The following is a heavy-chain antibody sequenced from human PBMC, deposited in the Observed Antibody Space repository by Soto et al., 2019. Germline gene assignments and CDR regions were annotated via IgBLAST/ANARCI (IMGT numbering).Heavy chain of an antibody. J-gene: IGHJ4*02. V-gene: IGHV1-3*05. CDR3: ARSIVVVTALDY. D-gene: IGHD2-21*02. CDR1: GYTFTSYA. Sequence: QVQLVQSGAEEKKPGASVKVSCKASGYTFTSYAMHWLRQAPGQRLEWMGGINAGNGNTKYSQKVQGRVTITRDTSASTAYMELSSLRSEDTAVYYCARSIVVVTALDYWGQGTLVTVSS. CDR2: INAGNGNT.